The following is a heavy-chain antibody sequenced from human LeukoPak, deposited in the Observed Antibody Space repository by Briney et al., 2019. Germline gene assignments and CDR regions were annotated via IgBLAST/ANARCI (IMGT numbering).Heavy chain of an antibody. J-gene: IGHJ4*02. CDR2: IYYSGST. Sequence: SETLSLTCTVSGGSISSGDYYWSWIRQPPGKGLEWIGYIYYSGSTNYNPSLKSRVTISVDTSKNQFSLKLSSVTAADTAVYYCARGIVGVIRFDYWGQGTLVTVSS. V-gene: IGHV4-30-4*01. CDR3: ARGIVGVIRFDY. CDR1: GGSISSGDYY. D-gene: IGHD3-10*01.